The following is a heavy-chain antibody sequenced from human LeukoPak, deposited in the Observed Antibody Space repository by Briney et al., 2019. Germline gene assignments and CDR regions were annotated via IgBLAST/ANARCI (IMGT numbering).Heavy chain of an antibody. J-gene: IGHJ6*02. CDR2: IYYSGST. CDR3: ARGYSGSPGTYYYYYGMDV. V-gene: IGHV4-59*08. Sequence: SETLSLTCTVSGGSISSYYWSWIRQPPGKGLEWIGYIYYSGSTDYNPSLKSRVTISVDTSKNQFSLKLSSVTAADTAVYYCARGYSGSPGTYYYYYGMDVWGQGTTVTVSS. CDR1: GGSISSYY. D-gene: IGHD1-26*01.